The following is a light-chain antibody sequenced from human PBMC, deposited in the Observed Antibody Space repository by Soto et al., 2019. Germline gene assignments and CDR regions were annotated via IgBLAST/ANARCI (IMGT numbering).Light chain of an antibody. J-gene: IGKJ5*01. Sequence: EIVMPQTPLSLSVAPGQPASISCKSSESLLHSDGKTYLYWYLQKPGQPPHLLIHELSNRFSGVPDKVSGSGSWTDFTLKISRVEAEDVGVYYCMQSIQVPITFGQGTRLEIK. CDR2: ELS. V-gene: IGKV2D-29*01. CDR1: ESLLHSDGKTY. CDR3: MQSIQVPIT.